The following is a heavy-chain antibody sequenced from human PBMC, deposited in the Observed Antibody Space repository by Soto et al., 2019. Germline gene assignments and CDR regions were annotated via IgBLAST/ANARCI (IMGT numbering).Heavy chain of an antibody. D-gene: IGHD1-26*01. Sequence: ASVKVSCKASGGTFSSYAISWVRQAPGQGLEWMGGIIPIFGTANYAQKFQGRVTITADESTSTAYMELSSLRSEDTAVYYCARPLGGSYLVVEYWGDAFDIWGQGTMVTVSS. CDR3: ARPLGGSYLVVEYWGDAFDI. V-gene: IGHV1-69*13. CDR2: IIPIFGTA. CDR1: GGTFSSYA. J-gene: IGHJ3*02.